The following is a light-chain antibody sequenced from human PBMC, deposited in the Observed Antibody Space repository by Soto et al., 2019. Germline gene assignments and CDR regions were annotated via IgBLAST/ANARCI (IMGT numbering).Light chain of an antibody. CDR2: DVT. CDR1: SSDVRGHNY. J-gene: IGLJ3*02. Sequence: QSVLTQPASVSGWPGQSITISCTGGSSDVRGHNYVSWYQHSPGKAPKLLIYDVTNRPSGVSNRFSGSKSGNTASLTISGLQAEDEADYYCNSYTTSGTVVFGGGTKLTVL. V-gene: IGLV2-14*03. CDR3: NSYTTSGTVV.